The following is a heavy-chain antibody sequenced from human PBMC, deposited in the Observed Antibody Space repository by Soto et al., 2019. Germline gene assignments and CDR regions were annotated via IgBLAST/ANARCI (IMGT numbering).Heavy chain of an antibody. Sequence: ASVKVSCKASGYTFTSYAMHWVRQAPGQRLEWMGWINAGNGNTKYSQKFQGRVTITRDTSASTAYMELSSLRSEDTAVYYCARDRCIVVVVAATGFDYWGQGTLVTVSS. V-gene: IGHV1-3*01. CDR2: INAGNGNT. CDR3: ARDRCIVVVVAATGFDY. CDR1: GYTFTSYA. D-gene: IGHD2-15*01. J-gene: IGHJ4*02.